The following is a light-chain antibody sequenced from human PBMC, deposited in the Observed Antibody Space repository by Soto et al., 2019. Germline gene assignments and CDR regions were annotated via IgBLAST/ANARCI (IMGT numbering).Light chain of an antibody. CDR2: GSS. J-gene: IGKJ3*01. Sequence: VLTQSPGTLSLSPGERATLSCRASQRVNSNYFAWYQQKPGQAPRLLVLGSSTRATGIPDRFSGSGSGTDFILTISRVEPEDFAVYYCKQYTASSGICTFGPGTKVDIK. CDR3: KQYTASSGICT. CDR1: QRVNSNY. V-gene: IGKV3-20*01.